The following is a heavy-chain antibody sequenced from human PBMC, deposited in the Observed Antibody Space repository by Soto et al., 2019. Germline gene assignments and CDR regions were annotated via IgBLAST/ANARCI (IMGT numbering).Heavy chain of an antibody. CDR2: IIPIFGTA. J-gene: IGHJ6*02. V-gene: IGHV1-69*06. Sequence: SVKVSCKASGGTFSSYAISWVRQAPGQGLEWMGGIIPIFGTANYAQKFQGRVTITADKSTSTAYMELSSLRSEDTAVYYCASPARGSGSFHYGMDVWGQGTTVTAP. CDR3: ASPARGSGSFHYGMDV. D-gene: IGHD3-10*01. CDR1: GGTFSSYA.